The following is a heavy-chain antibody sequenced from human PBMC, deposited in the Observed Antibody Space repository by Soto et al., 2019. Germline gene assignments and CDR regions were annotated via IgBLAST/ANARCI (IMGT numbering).Heavy chain of an antibody. CDR3: ATGGSGYFTY. CDR2: IKSDGSYT. D-gene: IGHD3-22*01. V-gene: IGHV3-74*01. Sequence: EVQLVESGGGLVQPGGSLRLSCAASGFTFNTYWMQWVRQAPGKGLEWVSRIKSDGSYTNYADSVKGRFTISRDNAKNTLFLQMNSLGAEDTAVYYCATGGSGYFTYWGQGTLVTVSS. CDR1: GFTFNTYW. J-gene: IGHJ4*02.